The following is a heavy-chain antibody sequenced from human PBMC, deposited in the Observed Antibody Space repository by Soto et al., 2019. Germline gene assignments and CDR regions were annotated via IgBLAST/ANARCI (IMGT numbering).Heavy chain of an antibody. CDR1: GYTFTSYA. V-gene: IGHV1-69*04. J-gene: IGHJ5*02. Sequence: SVKVSCKASGYTFTSYAIHWVRQAPGQGLEWMGRIIPILGIANYAQKFQGRVTITADKSTSTAYMELSSLRSEDTAVYYCARLYCSGGSCYPNCFDPWGQGTLVPVS. D-gene: IGHD2-15*01. CDR3: ARLYCSGGSCYPNCFDP. CDR2: IIPILGIA.